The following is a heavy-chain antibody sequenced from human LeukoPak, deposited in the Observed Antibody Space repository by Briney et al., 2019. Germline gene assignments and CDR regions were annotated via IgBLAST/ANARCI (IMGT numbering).Heavy chain of an antibody. CDR2: IYYSGST. V-gene: IGHV4-59*08. J-gene: IGHJ5*02. CDR1: GGSVSSYY. D-gene: IGHD3-10*01. CDR3: ARRVLGPMVRGVSWFDP. Sequence: PSETLSLTCTVSGGSVSSYYWSWIRQPPGKGLEWIGYIYYSGSTNYNPSLKSRVTISVDTSKNQFSLKLSSVTAADTAVYYCARRVLGPMVRGVSWFDPWGQGTLVTVSS.